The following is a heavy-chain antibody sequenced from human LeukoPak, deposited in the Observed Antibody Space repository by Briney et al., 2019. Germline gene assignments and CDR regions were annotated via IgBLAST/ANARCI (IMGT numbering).Heavy chain of an antibody. CDR3: AKDRGIVATITLDY. Sequence: GGSLRLSCAASGFTFSSYGMHWVRQAPGKGLEWVAFIRYDGSNKYYADSVKGRFTISRDNSKNTLYLRMNSLRAEDTAVYYCAKDRGIVATITLDYWGQGTLVTVSS. D-gene: IGHD5-12*01. J-gene: IGHJ4*02. CDR2: IRYDGSNK. CDR1: GFTFSSYG. V-gene: IGHV3-30*02.